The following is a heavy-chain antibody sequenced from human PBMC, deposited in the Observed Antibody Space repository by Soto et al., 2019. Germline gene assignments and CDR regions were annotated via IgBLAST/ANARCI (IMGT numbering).Heavy chain of an antibody. CDR3: AKEGGDTMIVVVISSAQQLHFDY. V-gene: IGHV3-23*01. Sequence: GGSLRLSCAASGFTFSSYAMSWVRQAPGKGLVWVSAISGSGGSTYYADSVKGRFTISRDNSKNTLYLQMNSLRAEDTAVYYCAKEGGDTMIVVVISSAQQLHFDYWGQGTLVTVSS. CDR2: ISGSGGST. J-gene: IGHJ4*02. D-gene: IGHD3-22*01. CDR1: GFTFSSYA.